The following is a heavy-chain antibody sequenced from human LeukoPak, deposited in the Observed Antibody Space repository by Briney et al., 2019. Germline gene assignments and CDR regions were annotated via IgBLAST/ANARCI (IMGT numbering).Heavy chain of an antibody. CDR2: IKYRGSS. J-gene: IGHJ4*02. CDR3: ASQYSSGWDQYYFDY. D-gene: IGHD6-19*01. CDR1: GGSISSHY. Sequence: SETLSLTCTVSGGSISSHYWSWIRQPPGKGLEWIAYIKYRGSSSYNPSLRSRVTISVDTSKNQFSLKLSSVTAADTAVYYCASQYSSGWDQYYFDYWGQGTLVTVSS. V-gene: IGHV4-59*08.